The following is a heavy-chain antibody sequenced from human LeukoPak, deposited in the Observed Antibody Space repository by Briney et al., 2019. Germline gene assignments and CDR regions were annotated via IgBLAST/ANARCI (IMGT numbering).Heavy chain of an antibody. J-gene: IGHJ4*02. CDR2: ISSSSSYI. Sequence: GGSLRLSCAASGFTFSYYSMNWVRKAPGRGLEWVSSISSSSSYIYYADSVKGRFTISRDNAKNSLYLQMNSLRAEDTAVYYCARNSSSWYYFDYWGQGTLVTVSS. CDR3: ARNSSSWYYFDY. D-gene: IGHD6-13*01. CDR1: GFTFSYYS. V-gene: IGHV3-21*01.